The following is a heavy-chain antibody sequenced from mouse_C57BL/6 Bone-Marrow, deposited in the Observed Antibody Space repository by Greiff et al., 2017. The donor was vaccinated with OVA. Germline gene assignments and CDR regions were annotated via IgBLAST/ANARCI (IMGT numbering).Heavy chain of an antibody. V-gene: IGHV5-6*01. Sequence: EVKLVESGGDLVKPGGSLKLSCAASGFTFSSYGMSWVRQTPDKRLEWVATISSGGSYTYYPDSVKGRFTISRDNAKNTLYLQMSSLKSEDTAMYYCARQDYGSPWYFDVWGTGTTVTVSS. D-gene: IGHD1-1*01. CDR3: ARQDYGSPWYFDV. CDR1: GFTFSSYG. J-gene: IGHJ1*03. CDR2: ISSGGSYT.